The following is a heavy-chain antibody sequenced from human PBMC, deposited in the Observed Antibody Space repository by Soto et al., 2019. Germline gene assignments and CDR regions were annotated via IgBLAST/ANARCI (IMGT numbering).Heavy chain of an antibody. Sequence: PGGSLRLSCAASGFTFSSYAMHWVRQAPGKGLEWVAVISYDGSNKYYADSVKGRFTISRDNSKNTLYLQMNSLRAEDTAVYYCARDRVSGIVVVPAAIFWENWFDPWGQGTLVTVSS. CDR1: GFTFSSYA. D-gene: IGHD2-2*02. J-gene: IGHJ5*02. CDR3: ARDRVSGIVVVPAAIFWENWFDP. V-gene: IGHV3-30-3*01. CDR2: ISYDGSNK.